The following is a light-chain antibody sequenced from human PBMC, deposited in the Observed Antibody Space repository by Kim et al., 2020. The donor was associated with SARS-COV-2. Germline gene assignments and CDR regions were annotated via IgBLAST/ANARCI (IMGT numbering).Light chain of an antibody. CDR2: EDN. CDR3: QSYDSSNQV. Sequence: NFMLTQPHSVSESPGKTVTISCTRSSGSIVSNYVQWYQQRPGSAPTTVIYEDNQRPSGVPDRFSGSIDSSSNSASLTISGLKTEDEADYYCQSYDSSNQVFGGGTQLTVL. CDR1: SGSIVSNY. J-gene: IGLJ3*02. V-gene: IGLV6-57*04.